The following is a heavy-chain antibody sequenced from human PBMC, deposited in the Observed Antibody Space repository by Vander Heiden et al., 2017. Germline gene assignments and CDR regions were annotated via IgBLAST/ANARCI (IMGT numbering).Heavy chain of an antibody. CDR3: TTEGIAVATFDY. J-gene: IGHJ4*02. Sequence: EVQLVESGGGLVKPGGSLRPSCAASGFTFSNAWMSWVRQAPGKGLEWVGRIKSKTDGGTTDYAAPVKGRFTISRDDSKNTLYLQMNSLKTEDTAVYYCTTEGIAVATFDYWGQGTLVTVSS. CDR1: GFTFSNAW. D-gene: IGHD6-19*01. V-gene: IGHV3-15*01. CDR2: IKSKTDGGTT.